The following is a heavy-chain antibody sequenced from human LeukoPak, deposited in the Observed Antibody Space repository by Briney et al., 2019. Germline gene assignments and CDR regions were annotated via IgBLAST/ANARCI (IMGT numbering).Heavy chain of an antibody. CDR1: GFTFNSYS. CDR2: ISSSSSTI. V-gene: IGHV3-48*04. D-gene: IGHD3-22*01. Sequence: GGSLRLSCAASGFTFNSYSMNWVRQAPGKGLEWVSYISSSSSTIYYADSVKGRFTISRDNAKNSLYLQMNSLRAEDTAVYYCARDAYYYDSSGYYPAEEGLDYWGQGTLVTVSS. J-gene: IGHJ4*02. CDR3: ARDAYYYDSSGYYPAEEGLDY.